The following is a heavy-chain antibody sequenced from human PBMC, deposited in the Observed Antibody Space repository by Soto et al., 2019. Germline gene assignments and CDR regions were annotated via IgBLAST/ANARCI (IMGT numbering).Heavy chain of an antibody. V-gene: IGHV3-30-3*01. Sequence: QVQLVESGGGVVQPGRSLRLSCAASGFTFSSYAMHWVRQAPGKGLEWVSVISYDGSNKYYADSVKGRITISRDNSKNTLYLQMNSLRAEDTAVYYCARRYSSGRLDYWGQGTLVTVSS. CDR2: ISYDGSNK. CDR3: ARRYSSGRLDY. CDR1: GFTFSSYA. D-gene: IGHD6-19*01. J-gene: IGHJ4*02.